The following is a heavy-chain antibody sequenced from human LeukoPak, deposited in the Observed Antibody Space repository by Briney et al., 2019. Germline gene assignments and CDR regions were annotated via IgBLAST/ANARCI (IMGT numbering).Heavy chain of an antibody. V-gene: IGHV3-21*01. CDR2: ISGDSSDI. J-gene: IGHJ4*02. CDR1: GFTFKNYA. D-gene: IGHD6-19*01. CDR3: ARGADSGCSSEN. Sequence: WESLRLSCATSGFTFKNYAMNWVRQRPAQGLEWVSSISGDSSDIYYEDSVIGRSTISRVNAKNSVYLQMNSLRAEERAVYYCARGADSGCSSENWGQGALVSVSS.